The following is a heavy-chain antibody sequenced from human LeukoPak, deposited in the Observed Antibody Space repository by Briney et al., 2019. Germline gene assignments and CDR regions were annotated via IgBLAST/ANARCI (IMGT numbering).Heavy chain of an antibody. J-gene: IGHJ4*02. D-gene: IGHD1-26*01. CDR3: ARLFKDPFVSSGSYSGYFDY. V-gene: IGHV4-59*08. CDR2: IYYSGST. Sequence: SETLPLTCTVSGGSISSYYWSWIRQPPGKGLEWIGYIYYSGSTNYNPSLKSRVTISVDTSKNQFSLKLSSVTAADTAVYYCARLFKDPFVSSGSYSGYFDYWGQGTLVTVSS. CDR1: GGSISSYY.